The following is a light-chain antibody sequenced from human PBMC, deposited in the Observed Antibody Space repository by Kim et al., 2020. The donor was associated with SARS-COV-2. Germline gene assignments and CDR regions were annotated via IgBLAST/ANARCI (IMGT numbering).Light chain of an antibody. CDR2: DVN. J-gene: IGLJ1*01. CDR1: SSDIGGYNY. CDR3: TSYTDSGALYV. Sequence: QSALTQPASVSGSPGQSITISCTGTSSDIGGYNYVAWYQQHPGTPPKLIIYDVNNRPSGVSGHFSGSKSGNTASLTISGLQAEDEADYYCTSYTDSGALYVFGSGTKVTVL. V-gene: IGLV2-14*03.